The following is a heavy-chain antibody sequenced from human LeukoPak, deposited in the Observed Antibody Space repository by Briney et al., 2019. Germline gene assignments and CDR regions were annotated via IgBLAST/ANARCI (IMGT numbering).Heavy chain of an antibody. Sequence: GGSLRLSCAAYGLTVSSNYMSWVRQAPGKGLEWVSVLYSGGNTYYADSVKGRFSISRDNSKNTLYLQMNSLRAEDTAVYYCASYGSGRYYFDYWGQGTLVTVSS. CDR1: GLTVSSNY. CDR2: LYSGGNT. CDR3: ASYGSGRYYFDY. D-gene: IGHD3-10*01. V-gene: IGHV3-53*01. J-gene: IGHJ4*02.